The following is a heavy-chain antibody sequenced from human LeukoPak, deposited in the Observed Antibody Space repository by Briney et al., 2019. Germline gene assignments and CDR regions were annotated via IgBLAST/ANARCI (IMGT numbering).Heavy chain of an antibody. CDR1: GFTFSSYG. CDR3: ASSSGIDAFDI. Sequence: GGSLRLSCAASGFTFSSYGMHWVRQAPGKGLEWVSVIYSGGSTYYADSVKGRFTISRHNSKNTLYLQMNSLRAEDTAVYYCASSSGIDAFDIWGQGTMVTVSS. CDR2: IYSGGST. J-gene: IGHJ3*02. D-gene: IGHD1-14*01. V-gene: IGHV3-NL1*01.